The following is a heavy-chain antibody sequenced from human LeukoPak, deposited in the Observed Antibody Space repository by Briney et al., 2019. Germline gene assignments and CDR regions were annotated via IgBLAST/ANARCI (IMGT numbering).Heavy chain of an antibody. CDR3: ARTPGGVRPYCTNGVCSPGNWFDP. D-gene: IGHD2-8*01. J-gene: IGHJ5*02. CDR1: GGSISSYY. Sequence: SETLSLTCTVSGGSISSYYWSWIRQPPGEGLEWIGYIYTSGSTNYNPSLKSRVTISVDTSKNQFSLKLSSVTAADTAVYYCARTPGGVRPYCTNGVCSPGNWFDPWGQGTLVTVSS. V-gene: IGHV4-4*09. CDR2: IYTSGST.